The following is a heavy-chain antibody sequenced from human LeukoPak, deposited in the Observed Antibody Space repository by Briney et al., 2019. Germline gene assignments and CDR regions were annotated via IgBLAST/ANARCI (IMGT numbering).Heavy chain of an antibody. CDR3: ASGTTVSRALDY. CDR1: GGSISSYY. Sequence: PSETLSHTCTVSGGSISSYYWSWIRQPPGKGLEWIGSISYSESTYYNPSVKSRVTISVDTSKNQFSLKLSSVTAADTAVYYCASGTTVSRALDYWGQGTLVTVSS. D-gene: IGHD4-17*01. V-gene: IGHV4-39*07. CDR2: ISYSEST. J-gene: IGHJ4*02.